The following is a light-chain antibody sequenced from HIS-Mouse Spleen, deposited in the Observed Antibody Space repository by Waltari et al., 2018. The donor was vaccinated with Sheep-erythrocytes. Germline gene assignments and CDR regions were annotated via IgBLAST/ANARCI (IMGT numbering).Light chain of an antibody. CDR2: KAS. CDR3: QQYNSYRT. CDR1: QSISSW. J-gene: IGKJ1*01. Sequence: DIQMTQSPSTLSASVGDSFTITCRASQSISSWLAWYQQKPGKAPNLLIYKASSLESGVPSRFSGSGSGTEFTLTISSLQPDDFATYYCQQYNSYRTFGQGTKVEIK. V-gene: IGKV1-5*03.